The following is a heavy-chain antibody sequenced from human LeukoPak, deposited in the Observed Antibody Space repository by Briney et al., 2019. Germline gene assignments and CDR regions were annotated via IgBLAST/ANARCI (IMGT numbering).Heavy chain of an antibody. CDR3: VRQLTTLTYGGFDY. D-gene: IGHD4/OR15-4a*01. Sequence: GGSLRLSCAASGFTFSSYAMHWVRQAPGKGLEWVAVISYDGSNKYYADSVKGRFTISRDNSKNTLYLQMNSLRAEDTAVYYCVRQLTTLTYGGFDYWGQGTLVTVSS. CDR2: ISYDGSNK. J-gene: IGHJ4*02. V-gene: IGHV3-30*04. CDR1: GFTFSSYA.